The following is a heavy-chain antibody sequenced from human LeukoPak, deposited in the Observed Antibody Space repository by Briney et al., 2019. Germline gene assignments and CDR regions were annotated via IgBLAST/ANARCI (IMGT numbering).Heavy chain of an antibody. CDR1: GGTFSSYA. Sequence: GASVKVSCKASGGTFSSYAISWVRQAPEQGLEWMGGIIPIFGTANYAQKFQGRVTITADESTSTAYMELSSLRSEDTAVYYCASPQRDCSSTSCYVGLFDYWGQGTLVTVSS. D-gene: IGHD2-2*01. CDR3: ASPQRDCSSTSCYVGLFDY. V-gene: IGHV1-69*13. J-gene: IGHJ4*02. CDR2: IIPIFGTA.